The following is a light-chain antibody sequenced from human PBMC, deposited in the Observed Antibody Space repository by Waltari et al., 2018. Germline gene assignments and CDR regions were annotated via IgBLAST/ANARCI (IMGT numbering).Light chain of an antibody. CDR1: ESINSW. CDR3: QQYRISPWT. CDR2: KAS. Sequence: DIQMTQSPSTLSAFVGDTVTITCRASESINSWLAWYQEKPGKAPKLLIQKASNLESGVPSWFSGSGSGTEFTLTISSLQADDFASYYCQQYRISPWTFGQGTKVEI. J-gene: IGKJ1*01. V-gene: IGKV1-5*03.